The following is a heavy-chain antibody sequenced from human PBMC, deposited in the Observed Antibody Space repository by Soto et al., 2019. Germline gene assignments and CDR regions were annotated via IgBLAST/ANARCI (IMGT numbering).Heavy chain of an antibody. CDR2: INPSGGST. CDR3: AGLTTYYYDSSGYSGIYGMDV. CDR1: GYTFTSYY. J-gene: IGHJ6*02. D-gene: IGHD3-22*01. Sequence: ASVKVSCKASGYTFTSYYMHWLRQAPGQGLEWMGIINPSGGSTSYAQKFQGRVTLTRDTSTSTVYMELSSLRSEDTAVYYCAGLTTYYYDSSGYSGIYGMDVWGQGTTVTVSS. V-gene: IGHV1-46*01.